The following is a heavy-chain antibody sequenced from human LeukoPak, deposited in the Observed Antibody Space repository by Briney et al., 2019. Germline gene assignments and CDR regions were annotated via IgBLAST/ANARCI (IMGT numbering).Heavy chain of an antibody. CDR1: GGSISSYY. J-gene: IGHJ6*03. D-gene: IGHD2-15*01. V-gene: IGHV4-4*07. CDR3: ARDRNLGYCSGGSCDYYYYMDV. Sequence: PSETLSLTCTVSGGSISSYYWSWLRQPAGKGLEWIGRIYTSGSTNYNPSLKSRVTMSVDTSKNQFSLKLSSVTAADTAVYYCARDRNLGYCSGGSCDYYYYMDVWGKGTTVTISS. CDR2: IYTSGST.